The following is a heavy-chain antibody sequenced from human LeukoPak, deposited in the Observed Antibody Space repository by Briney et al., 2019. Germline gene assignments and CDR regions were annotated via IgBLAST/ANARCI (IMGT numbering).Heavy chain of an antibody. CDR3: AKDSLWFGELEGEYFDY. V-gene: IGHV3-23*01. Sequence: GGSLRLSCAASGFTFSSSAMSWVRQAPGKGLEWVSAISGSGGSTYYADSVKGRFTISRDNSKNTLYLQMNSLRAEDTAVYYCAKDSLWFGELEGEYFDYWGQGTLVTVSS. D-gene: IGHD3-10*01. CDR1: GFTFSSSA. CDR2: ISGSGGST. J-gene: IGHJ4*02.